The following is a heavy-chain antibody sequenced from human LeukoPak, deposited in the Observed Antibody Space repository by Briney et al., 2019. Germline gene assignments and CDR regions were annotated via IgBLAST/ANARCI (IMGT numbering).Heavy chain of an antibody. V-gene: IGHV4-4*07. CDR3: ARAAGRDTTSGFDFDY. CDR1: GASISSYY. D-gene: IGHD1-26*01. CDR2: TYSSRS. Sequence: SETLSLTCTVSGASISSYYWSWIRQPAGKGLEWIGRTYSSRSIYNPSLKSRVTMSVDTSKNQFSLKLSSVTAADTAVYYCARAAGRDTTSGFDFDYWGQGILVTVSS. J-gene: IGHJ4*02.